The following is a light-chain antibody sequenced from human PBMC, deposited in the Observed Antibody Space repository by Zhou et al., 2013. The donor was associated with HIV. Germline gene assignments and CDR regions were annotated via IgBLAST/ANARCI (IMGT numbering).Light chain of an antibody. J-gene: IGKJ4*01. CDR3: QQYNNWPALT. CDR2: GAS. Sequence: EIVLTQSPGTLSLSPGERATLSCRASQSVSSTYLAWYQQKPGQAPRLLIYGASSRATGIPARFSGSGSGTEFTLTISSLQSEDFAVYYCQQYNNWPALTFGGGTKGGDQT. CDR1: QSVSSTY. V-gene: IGKV3-15*01.